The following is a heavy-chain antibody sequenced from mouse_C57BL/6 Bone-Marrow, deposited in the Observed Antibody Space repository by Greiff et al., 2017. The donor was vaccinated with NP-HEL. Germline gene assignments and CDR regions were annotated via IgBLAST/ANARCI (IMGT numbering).Heavy chain of an antibody. J-gene: IGHJ1*03. CDR2: IYPRSGNT. CDR3: AREGECITTAPLDF. Sequence: QVQLKQSGAELARPGASVTLSCKASGYTFTSYGIRWVKQRTGQGLEWIGEIYPRSGNTYYNEKFKGKATLPADKSSSTAYMGLRSLTSEDSAVYFCAREGECITTAPLDFWGTGATVTGSS. V-gene: IGHV1-81*01. D-gene: IGHD1-1*01. CDR1: GYTFTSYG.